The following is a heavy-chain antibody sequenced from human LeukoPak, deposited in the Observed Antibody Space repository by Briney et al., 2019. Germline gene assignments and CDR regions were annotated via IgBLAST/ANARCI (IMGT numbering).Heavy chain of an antibody. D-gene: IGHD3-22*01. CDR1: GYTFTGYY. CDR2: MNPNSGNT. V-gene: IGHV1-8*02. J-gene: IGHJ5*02. Sequence: ASVKVSCKASGYTFTGYYMHWVRQATGQGLEWMEWMNPNSGNTGYAQKFQGRVTMTRNTSISTAYMELSSLRSEDTAVYYCASGYYDSSGYPQVNNWFDPWGQGTLVTVSS. CDR3: ASGYYDSSGYPQVNNWFDP.